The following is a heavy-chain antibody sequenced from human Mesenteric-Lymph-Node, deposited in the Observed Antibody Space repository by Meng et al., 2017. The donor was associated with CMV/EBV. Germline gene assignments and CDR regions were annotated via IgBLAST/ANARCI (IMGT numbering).Heavy chain of an antibody. CDR3: ARGPERGLNAFDI. J-gene: IGHJ3*02. CDR2: IYYSGRT. CDR1: GGSIRSYY. V-gene: IGHV4-59*01. D-gene: IGHD1-1*01. Sequence: CTVSGGSIRSYYWSWIRQPPGKGLEWIGYIYYSGRTNYNPSLKSRVTISADTSKNQFSLKLSSVTAADTAVYYCARGPERGLNAFDIWGQGTMVTVSS.